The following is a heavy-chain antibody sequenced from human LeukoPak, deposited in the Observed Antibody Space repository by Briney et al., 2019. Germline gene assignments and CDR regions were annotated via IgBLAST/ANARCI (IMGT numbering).Heavy chain of an antibody. CDR3: ARDYYDSSGYKDY. J-gene: IGHJ4*02. CDR2: ISAYNGNT. V-gene: IGHV1-18*01. D-gene: IGHD3-22*01. Sequence: ASVKVSCKASGYPFTSYGISWVRQAPGQGLEWLGWISAYNGNTNYAQKLQGRVTMTTNISMTTAYMELRSLRSDDTAVYYCARDYYDSSGYKDYWGQGTLVTVSS. CDR1: GYPFTSYG.